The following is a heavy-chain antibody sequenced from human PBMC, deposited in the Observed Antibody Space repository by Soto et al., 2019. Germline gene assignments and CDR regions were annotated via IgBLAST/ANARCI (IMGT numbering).Heavy chain of an antibody. CDR1: GFTFSSYS. CDR2: ISSSSSSTI. Sequence: GGSLRLSCAASGFTFSSYSMNWVRQAPGKGLEWVSYISSSSSSTIYYADSVKGRFTISRDNDKNSLYLQMNSLRAEDTAVYYCARDRKGTYYDILTGYYYYYMDVWGKGTTVTVSS. CDR3: ARDRKGTYYDILTGYYYYYMDV. J-gene: IGHJ6*03. D-gene: IGHD3-9*01. V-gene: IGHV3-48*01.